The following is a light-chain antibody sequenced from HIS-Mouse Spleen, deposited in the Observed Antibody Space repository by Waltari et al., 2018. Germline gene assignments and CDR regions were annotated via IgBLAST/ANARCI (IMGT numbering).Light chain of an antibody. V-gene: IGLV2-23*01. CDR1: SSDVGSYNL. Sequence: QSALTQPASVSGSPGQSITISCTGTSSDVGSYNLVSWYQQHPGKAPQLMIYEDSKRPSGVSNRFSGSKSGNTASLTISGLQAEDEADYYCCSYAGSVVFGGGTKLTVL. CDR2: EDS. J-gene: IGLJ2*01. CDR3: CSYAGSVV.